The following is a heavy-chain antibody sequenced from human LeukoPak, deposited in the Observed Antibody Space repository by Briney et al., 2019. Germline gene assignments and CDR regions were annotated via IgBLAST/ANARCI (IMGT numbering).Heavy chain of an antibody. Sequence: TPGGSLRFSCEASGFTFSDPYMSWIRQAPGKGLECLSYISGSGTDINYADSVRGRFTISRDNAKNLLYLQMNDLRVEDTAVYYCARTARHLDYWGQGTLVSVSS. V-gene: IGHV3-11*04. CDR2: ISGSGTDI. D-gene: IGHD5-18*01. CDR1: GFTFSDPY. CDR3: ARTARHLDY. J-gene: IGHJ4*02.